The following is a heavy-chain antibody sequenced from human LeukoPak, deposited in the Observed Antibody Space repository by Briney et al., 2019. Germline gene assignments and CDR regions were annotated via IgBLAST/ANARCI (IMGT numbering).Heavy chain of an antibody. CDR3: ARERSGSYYTDY. Sequence: GGSLRLSCAASGFTFSNYGMHWVRQAPGKGLEWVTVIWYDGSTKYYADSVKGRFTISRDNSKNTLYLQMNSLRGENTAVYYCARERSGSYYTDYWGQGTLVTVSS. D-gene: IGHD1-26*01. CDR1: GFTFSNYG. CDR2: IWYDGSTK. V-gene: IGHV3-33*01. J-gene: IGHJ4*02.